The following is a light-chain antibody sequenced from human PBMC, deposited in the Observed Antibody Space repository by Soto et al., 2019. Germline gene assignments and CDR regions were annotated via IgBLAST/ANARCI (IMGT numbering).Light chain of an antibody. V-gene: IGLV1-40*01. CDR1: TSNIGAGYG. Sequence: QSVLTQPPSVSGAPGQRVTISCSGTTSNIGAGYGVHWYHKSPGTAPRLLIYDNTNRPSGVPYRFSGSKSGTSVSLAITGLQTEDESDYYCQTYDRNLSGWIFGGGTKLTVL. J-gene: IGLJ2*01. CDR2: DNT. CDR3: QTYDRNLSGWI.